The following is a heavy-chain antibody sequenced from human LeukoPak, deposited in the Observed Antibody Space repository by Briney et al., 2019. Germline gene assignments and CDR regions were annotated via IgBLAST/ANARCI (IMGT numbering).Heavy chain of an antibody. D-gene: IGHD3-16*02. J-gene: IGHJ5*02. V-gene: IGHV4-39*07. Sequence: PSETLSLTCTVSGGSISSSSYYWGWIRQPPGKGLEWIGSIYYSGSTYYNPSLKSRVTISVDTSKNQFSLKLSSVTAADTAVYYCARGRGYHQRGPWFDPWGQGTLVTVSS. CDR1: GGSISSSSYY. CDR2: IYYSGST. CDR3: ARGRGYHQRGPWFDP.